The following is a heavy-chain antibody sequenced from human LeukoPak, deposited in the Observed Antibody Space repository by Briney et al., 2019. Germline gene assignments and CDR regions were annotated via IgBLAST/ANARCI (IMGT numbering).Heavy chain of an antibody. Sequence: GGSLRLSCAASGFTFDDYGMSWVHQAPGKGLEWVSGINWNGGSTGYADSVKGRFTISRDNAKNSLYLQMNSLRAEDTALYYCASSFRYDSSGYHYWGQGTLVTVSS. CDR1: GFTFDDYG. CDR2: INWNGGST. V-gene: IGHV3-20*04. D-gene: IGHD3-22*01. J-gene: IGHJ4*02. CDR3: ASSFRYDSSGYHY.